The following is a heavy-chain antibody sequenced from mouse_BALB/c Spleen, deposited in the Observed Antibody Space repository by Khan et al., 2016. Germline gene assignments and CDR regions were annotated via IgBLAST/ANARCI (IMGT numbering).Heavy chain of an antibody. CDR1: GYIFGSYW. Sequence: QVRLEQSGAELMKPGASVKISCKATGYIFGSYWIEWVKQRPGQGLEWIGEILPGSGSTKYNENFKVTATFSAETSSNTAYMQLRSLTSEASAVYWCARGVYWGQGTLVTVSA. V-gene: IGHV1-9*01. CDR3: ARGVY. J-gene: IGHJ3*01. CDR2: ILPGSGST.